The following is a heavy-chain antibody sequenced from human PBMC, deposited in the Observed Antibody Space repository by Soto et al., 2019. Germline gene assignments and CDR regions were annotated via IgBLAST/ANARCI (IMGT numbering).Heavy chain of an antibody. CDR2: IFYSGTT. Sequence: SETLSLTCTVSGGSISSYYWSWIRQPPGKGLEWIGYIFYSGTTNHNPSLKSRVTISVDTSKNQFSLKLSSVTAADTAVYYCAREGSYGSGPGVWGKGTTVTV. J-gene: IGHJ6*03. D-gene: IGHD3-10*01. CDR1: GGSISSYY. CDR3: AREGSYGSGPGV. V-gene: IGHV4-59*01.